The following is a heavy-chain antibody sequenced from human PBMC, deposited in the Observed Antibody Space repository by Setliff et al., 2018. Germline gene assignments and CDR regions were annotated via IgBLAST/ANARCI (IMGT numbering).Heavy chain of an antibody. CDR3: ASARPHFGVVIRSPPDY. Sequence: ASVKVSCKVSGYTFTVYTMNWVRQAPGQGLKWMGWINTNTGNPTYAQGFTGRFVFSLDTSVSTAYLQISSLKAEDTAVYYCASARPHFGVVIRSPPDYWGQGTLVTVSS. V-gene: IGHV7-4-1*02. CDR1: GYTFTVYT. CDR2: INTNTGNP. J-gene: IGHJ4*02. D-gene: IGHD3-3*01.